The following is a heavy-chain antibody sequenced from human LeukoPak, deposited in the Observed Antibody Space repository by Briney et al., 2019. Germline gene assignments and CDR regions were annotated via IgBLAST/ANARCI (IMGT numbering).Heavy chain of an antibody. J-gene: IGHJ3*02. CDR1: GGSMSSYY. CDR3: ARGLSHSKDI. Sequence: SETLSLTCTVSGGSMSSYYWSWIRQPAGKGLEWIGRVYTSGNTNYNPSLRSRVTMSVDTSKNQFSLKLTSVTAADTAVYYCARGLSHSKDIWGQGTMVTVSS. CDR2: VYTSGNT. V-gene: IGHV4-4*07.